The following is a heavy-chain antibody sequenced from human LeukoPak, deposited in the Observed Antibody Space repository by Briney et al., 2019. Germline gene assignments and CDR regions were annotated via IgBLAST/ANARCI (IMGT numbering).Heavy chain of an antibody. D-gene: IGHD3-10*01. V-gene: IGHV3-74*01. CDR3: ARDYYGSIDY. CDR1: GFNFGNYW. Sequence: GGSLRLSCVAAGFNFGNYWMHWVRQVPGKEPVCISRITGDGSSTVYADPVTGRFTISRDNARNTLYLQMDSLRAEDTAVYYCARDYYGSIDYWGQGTLVTVSS. CDR2: ITGDGSST. J-gene: IGHJ4*02.